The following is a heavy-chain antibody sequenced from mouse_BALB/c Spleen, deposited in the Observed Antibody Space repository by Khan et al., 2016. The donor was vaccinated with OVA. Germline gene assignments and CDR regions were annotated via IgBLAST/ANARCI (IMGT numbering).Heavy chain of an antibody. V-gene: IGHV5-6*01. D-gene: IGHD4-1*01. CDR3: ADRLTGSFAY. J-gene: IGHJ3*01. CDR1: GFTFSSYS. CDR2: ISSGGDYT. Sequence: EVELVESGGDLVKPGGSLKLSCAASGFTFSSYSMSWVRQTPDKRLEWVASISSGGDYTYYPDSVKGRFTISRDNPTNTLYMQMSDLTSEATASYYCADRLTGSFAYWGQGTLVTVSA.